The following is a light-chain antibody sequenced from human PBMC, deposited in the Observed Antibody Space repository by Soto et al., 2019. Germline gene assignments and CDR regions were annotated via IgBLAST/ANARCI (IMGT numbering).Light chain of an antibody. V-gene: IGLV2-14*01. Sequence: QSALTQPASVSGSPGQSITISCTGTSSDVGGYKYVSWYQQHPDKAPKLIIFGVSNRPSGISSRFSGSKSGNTASLTISGLQAEDEADYYCASYTSSSTSVIFGRGTKLTVL. CDR3: ASYTSSSTSVI. J-gene: IGLJ2*01. CDR1: SSDVGGYKY. CDR2: GVS.